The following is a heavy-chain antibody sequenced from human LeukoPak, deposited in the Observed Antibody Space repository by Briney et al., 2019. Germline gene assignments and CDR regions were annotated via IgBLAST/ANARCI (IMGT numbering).Heavy chain of an antibody. CDR3: ARVRGGTLYDSSGYYGLGNWFDP. V-gene: IGHV4-59*01. D-gene: IGHD3-22*01. J-gene: IGHJ5*02. CDR2: IYYSGST. Sequence: SETLSLTRTVSGGSISSYYWSWIRQPPGKGLEWIGYIYYSGSTNYNPSLKSRVTISVDTSKNQFSLKLSSVTAADTAVYYCARVRGGTLYDSSGYYGLGNWFDPWGQGTLVTVSS. CDR1: GGSISSYY.